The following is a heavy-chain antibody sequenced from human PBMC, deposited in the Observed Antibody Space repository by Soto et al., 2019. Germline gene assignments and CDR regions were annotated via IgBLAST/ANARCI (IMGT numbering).Heavy chain of an antibody. J-gene: IGHJ4*02. D-gene: IGHD4-17*01. Sequence: ASVKVSCKASGYTFSRYYMHWVRQAPGQGLEWMGIINPGGSITNYAQKFQGRVTMTRDSSTSTVYMELSSLRSDDTAVDYCTGDSYEDYYFDYWGQGPLVTVPS. CDR3: TGDSYEDYYFDY. V-gene: IGHV1-46*01. CDR1: GYTFSRYY. CDR2: INPGGSIT.